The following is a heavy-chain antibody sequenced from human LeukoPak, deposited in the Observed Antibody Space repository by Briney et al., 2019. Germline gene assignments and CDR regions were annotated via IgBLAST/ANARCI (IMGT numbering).Heavy chain of an antibody. D-gene: IGHD2-2*01. CDR3: AKEGGKVVVVPAAMGL. J-gene: IGHJ4*02. V-gene: IGHV3-7*01. Sequence: GGSLRLSCAASGFTFSSYWMSWVRQAPGKGLEWVANIKQDGSEKYYVDSVKGRFTISRDNSKNTLYLQMNSLRAEDTAVYYCAKEGGKVVVVPAAMGLWGQGTLVTVSS. CDR1: GFTFSSYW. CDR2: IKQDGSEK.